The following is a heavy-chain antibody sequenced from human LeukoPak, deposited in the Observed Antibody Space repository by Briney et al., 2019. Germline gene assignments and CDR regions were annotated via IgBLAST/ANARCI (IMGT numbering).Heavy chain of an antibody. V-gene: IGHV3-49*03. J-gene: IGHJ4*02. CDR3: TRVGRCSGGSCGYYFDY. CDR2: ISSKAYGGTT. Sequence: GGSLRLSCTASGFTFGDYAMSWFRQAPGKGLEWVGFISSKAYGGTTEYAASVKGRFTISRDDSKSIAYLQMNSLKTEDTAVYYWTRVGRCSGGSCGYYFDYWGQGTLVTVSS. D-gene: IGHD2-15*01. CDR1: GFTFGDYA.